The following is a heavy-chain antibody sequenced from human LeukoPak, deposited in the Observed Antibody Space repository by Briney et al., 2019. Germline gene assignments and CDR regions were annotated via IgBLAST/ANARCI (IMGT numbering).Heavy chain of an antibody. D-gene: IGHD5-18*01. CDR3: ARERMDTGTYFDY. CDR2: ISTYNGNT. CDR1: GYTCTTYG. Sequence: ASVKVSCRSSGYTCTTYGITWVRQAPGQGLEWMGWISTYNGNTNYAQKLQGRVTMTTDTSTSTAYMELRSLRSDDTAMYYCARERMDTGTYFDYWGEGTLVTVSS. J-gene: IGHJ4*02. V-gene: IGHV1-18*01.